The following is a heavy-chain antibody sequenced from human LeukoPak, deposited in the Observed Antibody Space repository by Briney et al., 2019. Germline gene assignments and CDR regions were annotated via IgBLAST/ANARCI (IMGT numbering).Heavy chain of an antibody. D-gene: IGHD2-21*02. Sequence: PSEILSLTCAVYGGSFSGYYWSWLRQPPGKGLEWIGEINHSGSTNYNPSLKSRVTISVDTSKNQFSLKLSSVTAADTAVYYCARRHIVVVTAAYDYWGQGTLVTVSS. CDR3: ARRHIVVVTAAYDY. CDR1: GGSFSGYY. CDR2: INHSGST. J-gene: IGHJ4*02. V-gene: IGHV4-34*01.